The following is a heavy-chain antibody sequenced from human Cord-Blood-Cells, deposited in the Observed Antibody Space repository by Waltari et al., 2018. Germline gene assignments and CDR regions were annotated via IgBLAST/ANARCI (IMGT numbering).Heavy chain of an antibody. CDR2: IYTSGST. J-gene: IGHJ4*02. V-gene: IGHV4-61*09. D-gene: IGHD2-2*01. Sequence: QVQLQESGPGLVKPSQTLSLTCTVSGGSISSGSYYWSWIRQPAGKGLEWIGYIYTSGSTNYNPSLKSRVTISVDTSKNQFSLKLSSVTAADMAVYYCARMCSSTIHYYFDYWGQGTLVTVSS. CDR1: GGSISSGSYY. CDR3: ARMCSSTIHYYFDY.